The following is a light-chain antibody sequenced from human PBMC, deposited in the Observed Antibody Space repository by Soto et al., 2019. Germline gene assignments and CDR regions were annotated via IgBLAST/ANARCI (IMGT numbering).Light chain of an antibody. CDR1: QSVSRA. CDR3: QQYNSWPPRYT. V-gene: IGKV3-15*01. J-gene: IGKJ2*01. Sequence: DIVLTQSPATLSVSPGERATLSCRASQSVSRALAWYQHVPGQAPRLLIYDSSTRATGVPARFSGSGSGTRFTLTIISLQSEDFAVYYCQQYNSWPPRYTFGQGTKLQI. CDR2: DSS.